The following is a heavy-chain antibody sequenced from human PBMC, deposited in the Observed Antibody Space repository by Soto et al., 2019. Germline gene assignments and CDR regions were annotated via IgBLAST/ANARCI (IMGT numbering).Heavy chain of an antibody. D-gene: IGHD3-22*01. J-gene: IGHJ4*02. CDR3: ARGWGYDSNDYYYAY. V-gene: IGHV1-69*01. CDR2: IIPIFGTA. CDR1: GGTFSRHA. Sequence: QVQLVQSGAEVRKPGSSVKVYCKASGGTFSRHAISWVRQAPGQGLEWMGGIIPIFGTANHAQKFQGIVTIIADESTSTVYMELSSLRAEDTAMYYCARGWGYDSNDYYYAYWGQGTLVIVSS.